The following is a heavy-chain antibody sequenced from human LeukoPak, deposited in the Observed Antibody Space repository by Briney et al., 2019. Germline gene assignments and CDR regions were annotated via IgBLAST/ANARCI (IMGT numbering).Heavy chain of an antibody. V-gene: IGHV1-8*03. D-gene: IGHD3-10*01. Sequence: ASVKVSCKASGYTFTSYGISWVRQATGQGLEWMGWMNPNSGNTGYAQKFQGRVTITRNTSISTAYMELSSLRSEDTAVYYCARGLMVRGVIITRWFDPWGQGTLVTVSS. CDR1: GYTFTSYG. J-gene: IGHJ5*02. CDR3: ARGLMVRGVIITRWFDP. CDR2: MNPNSGNT.